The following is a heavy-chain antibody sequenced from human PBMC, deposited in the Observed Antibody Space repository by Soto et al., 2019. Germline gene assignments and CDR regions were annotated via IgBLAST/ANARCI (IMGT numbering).Heavy chain of an antibody. J-gene: IGHJ6*02. CDR3: ARATKGPYYYDSSGYPYYYYYYGMDV. V-gene: IGHV4-31*03. CDR2: IYYSGST. CDR1: GGSISSSGYY. Sequence: SETLSLTCTVSGGSISSSGYYWSWIRQHPGKGLEWIGYIYYSGSTYYNPSLKSRVTISVDTSKNQFSLKLSSVTAADTAVYYCARATKGPYYYDSSGYPYYYYYYGMDVWGQGTTVTVSS. D-gene: IGHD3-22*01.